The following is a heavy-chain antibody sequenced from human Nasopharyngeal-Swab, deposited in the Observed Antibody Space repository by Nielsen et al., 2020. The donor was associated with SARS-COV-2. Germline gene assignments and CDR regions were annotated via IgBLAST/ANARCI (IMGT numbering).Heavy chain of an antibody. D-gene: IGHD4-17*01. J-gene: IGHJ6*02. V-gene: IGHV3-21*01. Sequence: VRQAPGKGLEWVSSISSSSSYIYYADSVKGRFTISRDNAKNSLYLQMNSLRAEDTAVYYCARDSRGYCDYVYYYGMDVWGQGTTVTVSS. CDR3: ARDSRGYCDYVYYYGMDV. CDR2: ISSSSSYI.